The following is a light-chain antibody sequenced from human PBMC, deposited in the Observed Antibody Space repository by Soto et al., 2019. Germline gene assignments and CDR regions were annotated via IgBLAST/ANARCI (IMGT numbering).Light chain of an antibody. CDR3: QQFNSNSSLT. CDR1: QGISSA. J-gene: IGKJ4*01. Sequence: AIQLTQSPSSLSASVGDRVTITCRASQGISSALAWYQQKPGKAPKLLIYDASSLESGVTSRFSGSGPETDFTLTISSLQPEDFATYYCQQFNSNSSLTFGGGTKVDIK. CDR2: DAS. V-gene: IGKV1-13*02.